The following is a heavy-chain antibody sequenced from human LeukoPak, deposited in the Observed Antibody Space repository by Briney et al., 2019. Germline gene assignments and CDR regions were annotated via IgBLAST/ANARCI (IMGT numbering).Heavy chain of an antibody. CDR1: X. Sequence: XWSWIRQPPGKGLEWIGEINHSGSTNYNPSLKSRVTISVDTSKNQFSLKLSSVTAADTAVYYCARQLTSRFDPWGQGTLVTVSS. J-gene: IGHJ5*02. CDR3: ARQLTSRFDP. V-gene: IGHV4-34*01. D-gene: IGHD2-2*01. CDR2: INHSGST.